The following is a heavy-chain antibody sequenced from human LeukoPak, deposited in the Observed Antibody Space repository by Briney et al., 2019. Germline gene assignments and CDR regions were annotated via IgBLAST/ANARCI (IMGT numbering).Heavy chain of an antibody. CDR3: ARHSDELRYFDWLSQFDY. CDR1: GYSFTGYW. Sequence: GESLKISCKGSGYSFTGYWIGWVRQMPGKGLEWMGIIYPGDSDTRYSPSFQGQVTISADKSISTAYLQWSSLKASDTAMYYCARHSDELRYFDWLSQFDYWGQGTLVTVSS. CDR2: IYPGDSDT. V-gene: IGHV5-51*01. J-gene: IGHJ4*02. D-gene: IGHD3-9*01.